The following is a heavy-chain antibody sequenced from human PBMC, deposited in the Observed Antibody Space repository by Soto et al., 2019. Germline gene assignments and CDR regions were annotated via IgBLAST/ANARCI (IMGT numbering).Heavy chain of an antibody. V-gene: IGHV3-48*03. D-gene: IGHD1-1*01. CDR3: ARDFWLEREVDY. CDR2: ISSSGSTI. J-gene: IGHJ4*02. CDR1: GFTFIIYE. Sequence: AWGSLKLSCSASGFTFIIYEMNWVRQAPGKGLEWVSYISSSGSTIYYADSVKGRFTISRDNAKNSLYLQMNGLRAEDTAVYYCARDFWLEREVDYWGQGNLVTVSS.